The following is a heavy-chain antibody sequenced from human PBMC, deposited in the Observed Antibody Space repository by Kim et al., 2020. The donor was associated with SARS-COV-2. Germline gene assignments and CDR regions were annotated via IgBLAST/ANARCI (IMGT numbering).Heavy chain of an antibody. D-gene: IGHD2-15*01. V-gene: IGHV4-31*03. J-gene: IGHJ4*02. CDR3: ASYMLFIAATDY. CDR2: IYYSGST. Sequence: SETLSLTCTVSGGSISSGGYYWSSIRQHPGKGLEWIGYIYYSGSTYYNPSLKSRATISVDTSKNQFSLKLSSVTAADTAVYYCASYMLFIAATDYWGQGTLVTVSS. CDR1: GGSISSGGYY.